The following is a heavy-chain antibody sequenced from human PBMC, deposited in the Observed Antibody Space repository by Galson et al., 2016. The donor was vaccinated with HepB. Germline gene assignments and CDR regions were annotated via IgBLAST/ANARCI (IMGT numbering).Heavy chain of an antibody. D-gene: IGHD5-24*01. CDR3: AREYRVGYSEFDY. J-gene: IGHJ4*02. CDR2: IPYDGSNT. CDR1: GFTFSIAW. Sequence: SLRLSCAASGFTFSIAWMTWVRQAPGKGLEWVAVIPYDGSNTYYADSVKGRFTISRDNSKNTLYLQMNSLRVEDTAVYYCAREYRVGYSEFDYWGQGALVTVSS. V-gene: IGHV3-30-3*01.